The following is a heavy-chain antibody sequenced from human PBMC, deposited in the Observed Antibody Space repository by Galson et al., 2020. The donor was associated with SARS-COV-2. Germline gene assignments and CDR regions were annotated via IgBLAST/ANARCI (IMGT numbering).Heavy chain of an antibody. CDR1: GASISSGSYY. V-gene: IGHV4-61*02. J-gene: IGHJ6*02. CDR2: IYKSGNT. Sequence: SETLSLTCTVSGASISSGSYYWSWIRQPAGKGLEWIGRIYKSGNTNYNPSHWSQVTISVDTSKNQFSLKLTSVTAADTAVYYCARGNSPCVTIFGVLTGTCGMDVWGQGTTVTFSS. D-gene: IGHD3-3*01. CDR3: ARGNSPCVTIFGVLTGTCGMDV.